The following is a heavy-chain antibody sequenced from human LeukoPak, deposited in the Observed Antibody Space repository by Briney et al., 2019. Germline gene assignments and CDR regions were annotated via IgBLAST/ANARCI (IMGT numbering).Heavy chain of an antibody. CDR1: GYTFTSYD. Sequence: ASVKVSCKASGYTFTSYDINWVRQATGQGLEWXXXXXXNSGNTGYAQKFQGRVTMTRNTSISTAYMELSSLRSEDTAVYYCARGGRAIKQQLEGNWFDPWGQGTLVTVSS. D-gene: IGHD6-13*01. CDR2: XXXNSGNT. V-gene: IGHV1-8*01. CDR3: ARGGRAIKQQLEGNWFDP. J-gene: IGHJ5*02.